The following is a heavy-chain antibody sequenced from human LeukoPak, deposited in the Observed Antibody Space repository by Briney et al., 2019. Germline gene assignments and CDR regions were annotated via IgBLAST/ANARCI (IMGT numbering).Heavy chain of an antibody. V-gene: IGHV4-34*01. D-gene: IGHD2-15*01. CDR3: ARGLRYCSGGSCYPVLGPGPIRY. J-gene: IGHJ4*02. CDR2: INHSGST. CDR1: GGSFSSYY. Sequence: SETLSLTCAVYGGSFSSYYWSWIRQPPGKGLEWIGEINHSGSTNYNPSLKSRVTISVDTSKNQFSLKLSSVTAADTAVYYCARGLRYCSGGSCYPVLGPGPIRYWGQGTLVTVSS.